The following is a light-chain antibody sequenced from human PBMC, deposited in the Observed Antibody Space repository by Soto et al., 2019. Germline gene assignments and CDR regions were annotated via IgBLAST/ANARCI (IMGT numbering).Light chain of an antibody. J-gene: IGKJ2*01. CDR3: QQRAGWPL. Sequence: EIVLTQSPATLSLSPGERATLSCRASQSISNYLAWYQQKPGQAPRLLIYDTSNRATDIPARFSGSGSGTDFTLTISSLEPEDFAVYYCQQRAGWPLFGQGTKLEIK. CDR2: DTS. V-gene: IGKV3-11*01. CDR1: QSISNY.